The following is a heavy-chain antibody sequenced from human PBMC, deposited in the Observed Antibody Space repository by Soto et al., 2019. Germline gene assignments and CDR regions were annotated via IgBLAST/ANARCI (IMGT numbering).Heavy chain of an antibody. D-gene: IGHD1-26*01. Sequence: QITLKESGPPLVKPTQTITLTCTFSGFSLPTDRVGVGWIRQPPGKALEWLAVICWDDSKTYRPSLKSRLTITKDTSKNQVALTMTDMDPVDTATYYCAHAYGGRSVYGGPGTLVTVSS. CDR1: GFSLPTDRVG. V-gene: IGHV2-5*02. J-gene: IGHJ4*02. CDR3: AHAYGGRSVY. CDR2: ICWDDSK.